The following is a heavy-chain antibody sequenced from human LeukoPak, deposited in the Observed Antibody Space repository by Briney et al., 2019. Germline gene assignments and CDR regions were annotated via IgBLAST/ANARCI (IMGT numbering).Heavy chain of an antibody. CDR2: IYTSGST. J-gene: IGHJ6*03. CDR1: GGSISSYY. CDR3: ARDESGAIYGDYVDYYYYMDV. Sequence: PSETLSLTCGVSGGSISSYYWSWIRQPAGKGLEWIGRIYTSGSTNYNPSLKSRVTMSVDTSKNQFSLKLSSVTAADTAVYYCARDESGAIYGDYVDYYYYMDVWGKGTTVTVSS. D-gene: IGHD4-17*01. V-gene: IGHV4-4*07.